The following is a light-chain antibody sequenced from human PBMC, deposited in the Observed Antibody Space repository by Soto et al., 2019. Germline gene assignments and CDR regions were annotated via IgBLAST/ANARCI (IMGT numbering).Light chain of an antibody. CDR3: QHFGSSPLT. CDR2: DTS. J-gene: IGKJ5*01. CDR1: QSVSISY. V-gene: IGKV3-20*01. Sequence: EIVLTQSPGTLSLSPGERATLSCRASQSVSISYLAWYQQRPGQAPRLLIYDTSSRATGIPDRCSGSGSGTDFTLIISRLEPEDFAVYYCQHFGSSPLTFGQGTRLEIK.